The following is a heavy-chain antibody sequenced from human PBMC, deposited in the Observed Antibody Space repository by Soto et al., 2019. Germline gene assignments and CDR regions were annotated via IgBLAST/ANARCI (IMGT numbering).Heavy chain of an antibody. Sequence: EVQLLESGGGLVQPGGSLRLSCAASGFTFSSYAMSWVRQAPGKGLEWVSAISGSGGSTYYADSVKGRFTITRDNSKNTLYLQMNSLRAEDTAVYYCATRVVAALSGWFDPWGQGTLVTVSS. CDR2: ISGSGGST. V-gene: IGHV3-23*01. J-gene: IGHJ5*02. CDR3: ATRVVAALSGWFDP. CDR1: GFTFSSYA. D-gene: IGHD2-15*01.